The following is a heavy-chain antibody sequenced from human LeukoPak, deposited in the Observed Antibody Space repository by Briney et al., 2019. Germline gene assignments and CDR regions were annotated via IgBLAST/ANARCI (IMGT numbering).Heavy chain of an antibody. CDR1: GFTFSTYG. Sequence: GGSLRLSCAASGFTFSTYGIHWVRQAPGKGLEWVAFIRYDGSNKYYADSVKGRFTISRDNSKNTLYLQMNSLRAEDTAVYYCAKVRYGGDYSHYFDYWGQGTLVTVSS. V-gene: IGHV3-30*02. J-gene: IGHJ4*02. CDR2: IRYDGSNK. D-gene: IGHD4-17*01. CDR3: AKVRYGGDYSHYFDY.